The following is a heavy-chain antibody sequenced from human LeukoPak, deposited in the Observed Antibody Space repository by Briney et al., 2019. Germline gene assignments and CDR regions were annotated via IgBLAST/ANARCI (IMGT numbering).Heavy chain of an antibody. CDR1: GFTVSSNY. J-gene: IGHJ4*02. CDR3: AKGDTTWELPHDY. V-gene: IGHV3-23*01. D-gene: IGHD1-26*01. Sequence: GGSLRLSCAASGFTVSSNYMSWVRQAPGKGLEWVSAISGSGGITSYADSVKGRFTSSRDNSKHTLYLQMNSLRAEDTAVYYCAKGDTTWELPHDYWGQGTLVTVSS. CDR2: ISGSGGIT.